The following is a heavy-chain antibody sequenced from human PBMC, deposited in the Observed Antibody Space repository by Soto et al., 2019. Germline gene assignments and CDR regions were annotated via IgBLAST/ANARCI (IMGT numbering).Heavy chain of an antibody. CDR1: GYSFTSYW. J-gene: IGHJ3*02. CDR2: IYPGDSDT. Sequence: PGESLKISCKGSGYSFTSYWIGWVRQMPGKGLEWMGIIYPGDSDTRYSPSFQGQVTISADKSISTAYLQWSSLKASDTAMYYCARLPNITGTTYAFDIWGQGTMVTVSS. V-gene: IGHV5-51*01. CDR3: ARLPNITGTTYAFDI. D-gene: IGHD1-7*01.